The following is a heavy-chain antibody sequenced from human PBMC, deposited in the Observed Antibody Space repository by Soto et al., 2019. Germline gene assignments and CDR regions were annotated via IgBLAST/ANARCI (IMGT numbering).Heavy chain of an antibody. CDR2: IKGDGTEI. Sequence: GGSLRLSCEASGFTFSSYGMHWVRQAPGKGLEWVANIKGDGTEIYYVDSVKGRFTISRDNAKNSLYLQMNSLRAEDTAVYYCAKRSSSSTFDYWGQGTLVTVSS. CDR3: AKRSSSSTFDY. CDR1: GFTFSSYG. V-gene: IGHV3-7*01. D-gene: IGHD6-6*01. J-gene: IGHJ4*02.